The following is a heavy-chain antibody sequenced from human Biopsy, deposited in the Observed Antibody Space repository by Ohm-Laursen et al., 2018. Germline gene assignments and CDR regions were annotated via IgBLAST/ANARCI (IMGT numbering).Heavy chain of an antibody. V-gene: IGHV4-34*08. CDR1: GKTFSDYY. Sequence: GSLSLTWEVYGKTFSDYYWSWIRQPPGKGLEWIGQINQSGRTNYNPSLKSRVNISADKSNNQFSLKLTSVTSADTAVYFCGNEVHGRDYWGLGALVTVSS. D-gene: IGHD2-15*01. CDR3: GNEVHGRDY. CDR2: INQSGRT. J-gene: IGHJ4*02.